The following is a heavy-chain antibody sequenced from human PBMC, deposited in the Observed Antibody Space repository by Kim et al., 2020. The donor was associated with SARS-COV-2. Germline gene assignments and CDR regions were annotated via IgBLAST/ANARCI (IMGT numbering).Heavy chain of an antibody. Sequence: GGSLRLSCAASGFTFSNYAMGWVRQAPGKGLDWVSFISVGGSTCYADSVKGRFSISRDNSKNTVYLQMNSLSADDTAIYYCARGLVGYSSTWADYFDFWGLGTLVTVSS. V-gene: IGHV3-23*01. CDR1: GFTFSNYA. D-gene: IGHD6-13*01. CDR3: ARGLVGYSSTWADYFDF. J-gene: IGHJ4*02. CDR2: ISVGGST.